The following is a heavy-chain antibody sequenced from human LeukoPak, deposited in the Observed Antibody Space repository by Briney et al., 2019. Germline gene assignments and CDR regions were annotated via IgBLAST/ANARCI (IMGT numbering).Heavy chain of an antibody. Sequence: GRSLRLSCAASGFTFDDYAMHWVRQAPGKGLEWVSGISWNSGSIGYADSVKGRFTIPRDNAKNSLYLQMNSLRAEDTALYYCAKGSITMVRGKGSYFDYWGQGTLVTVSS. D-gene: IGHD3-10*01. V-gene: IGHV3-9*01. CDR3: AKGSITMVRGKGSYFDY. CDR1: GFTFDDYA. J-gene: IGHJ4*02. CDR2: ISWNSGSI.